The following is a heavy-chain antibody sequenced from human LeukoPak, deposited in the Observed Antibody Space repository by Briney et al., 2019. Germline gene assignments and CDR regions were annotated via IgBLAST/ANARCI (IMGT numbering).Heavy chain of an antibody. V-gene: IGHV4-39*07. CDR1: SGSISSGSYY. D-gene: IGHD4-23*01. J-gene: IGHJ3*02. CDR2: IYYTGST. Sequence: PSETLSLTCTVSSGSISSGSYYWGWIRQPPGKGLEWIGNIYYTGSTFYNPSLKSRVTISVDTSKNQFSLKLSSVTAADTAVYYCARPTVVGREAFDMWGQGTMVIVSS. CDR3: ARPTVVGREAFDM.